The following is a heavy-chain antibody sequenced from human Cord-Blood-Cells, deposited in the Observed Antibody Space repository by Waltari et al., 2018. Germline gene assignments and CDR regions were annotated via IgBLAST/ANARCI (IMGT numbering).Heavy chain of an antibody. D-gene: IGHD6-13*01. V-gene: IGHV3-30*18. Sequence: QVQLVESGGGVVQPGRSLRLSCAASGFTFSSYGMHWVRQAPGKGLEWVAVISYDGSNKYYADSVKGRFTISRDNSKNTLYLQMNSLRAEDTAVYYCAKGTIAAAASFDYWG. J-gene: IGHJ4*01. CDR3: AKGTIAAAASFDY. CDR1: GFTFSSYG. CDR2: ISYDGSNK.